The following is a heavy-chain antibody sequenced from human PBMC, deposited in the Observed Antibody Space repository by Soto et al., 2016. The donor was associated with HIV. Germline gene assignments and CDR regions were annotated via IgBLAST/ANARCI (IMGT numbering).Heavy chain of an antibody. Sequence: EVQLGESGGGLVQPGGSLRLSCAASGFNFSSYWVHWVRQVPGKGLMWVSRINSDGSNTKYADSVKGRFTISRDNAKNTLYLQMNSLRAEDTAVYYCARDRSFWSGSLYYWGQGTLVTVSS. CDR2: INSDGSNT. J-gene: IGHJ4*02. CDR3: ARDRSFWSGSLYY. V-gene: IGHV3-74*01. CDR1: GFNFSSYW. D-gene: IGHD3-3*01.